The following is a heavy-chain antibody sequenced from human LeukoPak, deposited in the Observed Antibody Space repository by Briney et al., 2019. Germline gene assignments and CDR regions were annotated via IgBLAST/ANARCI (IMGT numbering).Heavy chain of an antibody. J-gene: IGHJ4*01. Sequence: GGSLRLSCAASEFTFSSYAMSWVRQAPGKGLEWVSTISRDGTNTYYADSVKGRFTISRDNSNTLYMQINSLRAEDAAVYYCTKSGGYSYGYFDCWGQGTLVTVSS. V-gene: IGHV3-23*01. CDR2: ISRDGTNT. D-gene: IGHD3-16*02. CDR3: TKSGGYSYGYFDC. CDR1: EFTFSSYA.